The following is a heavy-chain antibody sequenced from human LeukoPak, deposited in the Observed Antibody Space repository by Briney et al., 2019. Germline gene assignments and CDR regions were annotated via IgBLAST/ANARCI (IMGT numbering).Heavy chain of an antibody. Sequence: SETLSLTCTVSGGSISSYYWSWIRQPAGKGLEWIGRIYTSGSTNYNPSLKSRVTMSVDTSKNQFSLKLSSVTAADTAVYYCAREVRNYDILTGTPYNWFDPWGQGTLVTVSS. CDR2: IYTSGST. J-gene: IGHJ5*02. CDR1: GGSISSYY. CDR3: AREVRNYDILTGTPYNWFDP. D-gene: IGHD3-9*01. V-gene: IGHV4-4*07.